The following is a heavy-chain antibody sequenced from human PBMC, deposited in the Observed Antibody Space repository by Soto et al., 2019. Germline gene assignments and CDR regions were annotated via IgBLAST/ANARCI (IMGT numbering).Heavy chain of an antibody. Sequence: GGSLRLSCAASGFTFSSYAMHWVRQAPGKGLEWVAVISYEESNKYYADSVKGRVTIPRANAKDTRYMQMNSLRPEDTAVYYCARDGDTPNYYDSSGSPAFDIWGQGTMVTVSS. J-gene: IGHJ3*02. CDR3: ARDGDTPNYYDSSGSPAFDI. V-gene: IGHV3-30-3*01. CDR1: GFTFSSYA. D-gene: IGHD3-22*01. CDR2: ISYEESNK.